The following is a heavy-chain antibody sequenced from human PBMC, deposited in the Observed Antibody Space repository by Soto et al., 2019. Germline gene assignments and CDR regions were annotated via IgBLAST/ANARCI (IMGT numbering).Heavy chain of an antibody. CDR1: GGSISSSSYY. CDR2: IYYSGST. CDR3: AGHGFRYYYYMDV. J-gene: IGHJ6*03. V-gene: IGHV4-39*01. Sequence: SETLSLTCTVSGGSISSSSYYWGWIRQPPGKGLEWIGSIYYSGSTYYNPSLKSRVTISVDTSKNQFSLKLSSVTAADTAVYYCAGHGFRYYYYMDVWGKGTTVPVSS.